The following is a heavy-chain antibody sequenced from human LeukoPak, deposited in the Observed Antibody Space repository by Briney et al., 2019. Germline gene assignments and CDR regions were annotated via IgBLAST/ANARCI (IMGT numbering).Heavy chain of an antibody. CDR3: AIPPLSGTGSSRPLAEMDV. CDR2: ISHTGSTM. J-gene: IGHJ6*02. Sequence: GESLRLSCAASGFSFSSYSMNWVRQAPGKGLEWVSYISHTGSTMSYADSVKGRFTISRDNARNSLYLQMNSLRAEDTAVYYCAIPPLSGTGSSRPLAEMDVWGQGTTVTVSS. D-gene: IGHD3-10*01. CDR1: GFSFSSYS. V-gene: IGHV3-48*04.